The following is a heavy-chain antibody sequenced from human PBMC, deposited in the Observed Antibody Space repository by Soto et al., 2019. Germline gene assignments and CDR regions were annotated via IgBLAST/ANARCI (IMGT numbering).Heavy chain of an antibody. Sequence: GGSLRLSCAASGFTVSSNYMSWVRQAPGKGLEWVSVIYSGGSTYYADSVKGRFTISRDNSKNTLYLQMNSLGAEDTAVYYCARVIAAARKYNWFDPWGQGTLVTVSS. CDR3: ARVIAAARKYNWFDP. D-gene: IGHD6-13*01. J-gene: IGHJ5*02. CDR2: IYSGGST. CDR1: GFTVSSNY. V-gene: IGHV3-66*01.